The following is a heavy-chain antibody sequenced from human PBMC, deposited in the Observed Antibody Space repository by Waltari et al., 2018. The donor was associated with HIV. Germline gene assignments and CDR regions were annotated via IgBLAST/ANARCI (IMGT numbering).Heavy chain of an antibody. J-gene: IGHJ4*02. Sequence: QVQLQQWGAGWLKPSETLSLTSAVYGGSFSGYYWSCIRQPPGKGLECIGEINQSGSTNYNPSLKSRVTISVDTSKNQFSLKLNSVTAADTAVYYCARGRVLTGYYNYWGQGTLVTVSS. CDR1: GGSFSGYY. V-gene: IGHV4-34*01. CDR2: INQSGST. CDR3: ARGRVLTGYYNY. D-gene: IGHD3-9*01.